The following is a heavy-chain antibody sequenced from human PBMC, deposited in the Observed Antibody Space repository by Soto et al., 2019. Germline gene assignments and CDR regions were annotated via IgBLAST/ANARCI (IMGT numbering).Heavy chain of an antibody. J-gene: IGHJ4*02. CDR3: AKEYTSTSKGSFDY. CDR2: ITGSGGTT. Sequence: EVHLLEFGGGLVQPGGSLRLSCAASGFTFSNHAMNWVRQAPGKELEWVSGITGSGGTTFYADSVKGRFTISRDNPRNTVYLQMNSVRGDDTVVYYCAKEYTSTSKGSFDYWGQGALVTVSS. V-gene: IGHV3-23*01. D-gene: IGHD1-1*01. CDR1: GFTFSNHA.